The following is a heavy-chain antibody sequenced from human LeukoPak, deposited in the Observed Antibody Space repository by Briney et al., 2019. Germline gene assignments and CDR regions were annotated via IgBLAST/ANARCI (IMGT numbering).Heavy chain of an antibody. Sequence: GGSLRLSCAASGFTFSSYGMHWVRQAPGKGLEWVAVIWYDGSNKYYADSVKGRFTISSDNSKNTLYLQMNSLRAEDTAVYYCARDVYYGSGSYFDYWGQGTLVTVSS. CDR1: GFTFSSYG. D-gene: IGHD3-10*01. V-gene: IGHV3-33*01. J-gene: IGHJ4*02. CDR2: IWYDGSNK. CDR3: ARDVYYGSGSYFDY.